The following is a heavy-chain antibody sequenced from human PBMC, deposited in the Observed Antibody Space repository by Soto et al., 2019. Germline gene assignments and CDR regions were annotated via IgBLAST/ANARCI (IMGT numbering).Heavy chain of an antibody. Sequence: TSETLSLTCAVYGGSFSGYYWSWIRQPPGKGLEWIGEINHSGSTNYNPSLKSRVTISVDTSKNQFSLKLSSVTAADTAVYYCARGPGGYSYGYAYWGQGTLVTVSS. D-gene: IGHD5-18*01. CDR3: ARGPGGYSYGYAY. V-gene: IGHV4-34*01. CDR1: GGSFSGYY. CDR2: INHSGST. J-gene: IGHJ4*02.